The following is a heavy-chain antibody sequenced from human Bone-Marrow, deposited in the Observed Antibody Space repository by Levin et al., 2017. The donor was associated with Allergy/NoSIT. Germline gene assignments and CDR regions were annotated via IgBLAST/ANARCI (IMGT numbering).Heavy chain of an antibody. D-gene: IGHD6-25*01. CDR2: IYTSGST. V-gene: IGHV4-4*07. J-gene: IGHJ3*02. Sequence: PSETLSLTCTVSGGSISSYYWSWIRQPAGKGLEWIGRIYTSGSTNYNPSLKSRVTMSVDTSKNQFSLKLSSVTAADTAVYYCARDLLSVSDSQGLRIDAFDIWGQGTMVTVSS. CDR1: GGSISSYY. CDR3: ARDLLSVSDSQGLRIDAFDI.